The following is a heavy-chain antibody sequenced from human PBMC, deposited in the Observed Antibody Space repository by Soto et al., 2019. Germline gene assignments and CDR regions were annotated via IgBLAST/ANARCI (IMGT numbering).Heavy chain of an antibody. D-gene: IGHD5-12*01. CDR1: GFTFSSYS. V-gene: IGHV3-21*01. Sequence: GSLRLSCAASGFTFSSYSINWIRQAPGKGLKWVSSISRSGGFVFYADSVKGRFTISRDDARNSVYLEMNSLRAEDTAVYYCARGGNGFDYWGQGTLVTVSS. CDR2: ISRSGGFV. J-gene: IGHJ4*02. CDR3: ARGGNGFDY.